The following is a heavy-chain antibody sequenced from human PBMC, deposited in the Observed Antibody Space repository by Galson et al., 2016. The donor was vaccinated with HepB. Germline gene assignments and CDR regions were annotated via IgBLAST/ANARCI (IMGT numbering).Heavy chain of an antibody. Sequence: SLRLSCAASGFTVSNNYMTWVRQAPGKGLEYVSVIYSGGTTYYADSVKGRFTISRDNSQNSLFLQMNTLRSEDTAVYFCARVTLRGVTLDFLDSWGQGTLVTVSS. D-gene: IGHD3-10*01. J-gene: IGHJ4*02. CDR1: GFTVSNNY. V-gene: IGHV3-53*05. CDR3: ARVTLRGVTLDFLDS. CDR2: IYSGGTT.